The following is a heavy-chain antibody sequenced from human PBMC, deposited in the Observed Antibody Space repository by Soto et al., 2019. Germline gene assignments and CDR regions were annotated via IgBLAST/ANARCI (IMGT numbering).Heavy chain of an antibody. CDR1: GFTFNSYA. V-gene: IGHV3-23*01. CDR2: IIGSGGST. Sequence: EVQLLESGGGLVQPGGSLRLSCAASGFTFNSYAMSWVRQAPGKGLEWVSTIIGSGGSTYYADSVKGRFSVSRDNSKNPLYSEMNRLRAGDTGVYYCAENPNYYGRSGYDYLGQGTLVPVSS. D-gene: IGHD3-22*01. CDR3: AENPNYYGRSGYDY. J-gene: IGHJ4*02.